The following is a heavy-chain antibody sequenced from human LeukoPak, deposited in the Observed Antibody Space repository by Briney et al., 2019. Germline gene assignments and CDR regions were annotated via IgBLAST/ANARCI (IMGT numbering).Heavy chain of an antibody. V-gene: IGHV4-39*01. CDR1: GASISSSNYY. J-gene: IGHJ4*02. Sequence: SETLSLTCTVSGASISSSNYYWGWIRQPPGKGLEWIASIYYTETTFYNPSLKSRVTISVDTSRNQFSLKLNSVTAADTAVYFCASGYSSSSFDYWGQGTLVTVSS. CDR3: ASGYSSSSFDY. CDR2: IYYTETT. D-gene: IGHD6-6*01.